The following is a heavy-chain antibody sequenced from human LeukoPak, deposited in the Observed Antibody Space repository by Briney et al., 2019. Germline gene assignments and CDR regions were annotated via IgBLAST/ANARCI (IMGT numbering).Heavy chain of an antibody. Sequence: ASETLSLTCTVSGGSINSGTDCWSWIRQPAGKGLEWIGHTFSSGSTNYNPPLKSRVTISVDTSKNQFSLSLTSVTAADTAIYYCAKTWSGTFHIWAQGTMVTVSS. CDR3: AKTWSGTFHI. V-gene: IGHV4-61*09. J-gene: IGHJ3*02. CDR1: GGSINSGTDC. CDR2: TFSSGST. D-gene: IGHD2-15*01.